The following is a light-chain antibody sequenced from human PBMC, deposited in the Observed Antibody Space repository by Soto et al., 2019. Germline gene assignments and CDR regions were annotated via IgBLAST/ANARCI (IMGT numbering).Light chain of an antibody. V-gene: IGKV1-17*03. CDR2: AAS. CDR3: LQHDSFPPT. Sequence: DIHITPSPSSLSASVGDRGTISCRASQDIGNHLAWFQQKPGKVPQRLIYAASSLQTGVPSRFSGSGSGTDFTLTINSLQPEDFATYYCLQHDSFPPTFGQGTRLEIK. CDR1: QDIGNH. J-gene: IGKJ5*01.